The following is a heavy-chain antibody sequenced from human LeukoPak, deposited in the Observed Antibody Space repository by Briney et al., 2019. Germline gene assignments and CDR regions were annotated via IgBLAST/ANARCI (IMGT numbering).Heavy chain of an antibody. Sequence: GASVKVSCKASGYTFTSYGISWVRQAPGQGLERMGWMNPNSGNTGYAQKFQGRVTMTRNTSISTAYMELSSLRSEDTAVYYCARGLGSPVGRNYWGQGTLVTVSS. CDR2: MNPNSGNT. V-gene: IGHV1-8*02. D-gene: IGHD1-26*01. J-gene: IGHJ4*02. CDR1: GYTFTSYG. CDR3: ARGLGSPVGRNY.